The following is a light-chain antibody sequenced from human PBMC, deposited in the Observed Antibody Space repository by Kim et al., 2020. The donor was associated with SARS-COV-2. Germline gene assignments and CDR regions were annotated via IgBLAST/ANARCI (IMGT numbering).Light chain of an antibody. CDR2: QDS. Sequence: VSPGQTASITCSGDKLGDKYACWYQQKPGQSPVLVIYQDSKRPSGIPERFSGSNSGNTATLTISGTQAMDEADYYCQAWDSSTAVFGGGTQLIVL. CDR1: KLGDKY. J-gene: IGLJ2*01. CDR3: QAWDSSTAV. V-gene: IGLV3-1*01.